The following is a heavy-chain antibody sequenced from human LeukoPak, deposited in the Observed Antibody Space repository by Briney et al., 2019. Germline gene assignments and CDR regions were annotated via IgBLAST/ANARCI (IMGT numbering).Heavy chain of an antibody. CDR2: ISAHNGNT. D-gene: IGHD2-2*01. CDR1: GYTFTSYG. V-gene: IGHV1-18*04. Sequence: VASVKVSCKASGYTFTSYGISWVRQAPGQGLEWMGWISAHNGNTNYAQKLQGRVTMTTDTSTSTAYMELRSLRSDDTGVYYCARVAKLSSRIVVVPAALNEAYYYGMDVWGKGTTVTVSS. CDR3: ARVAKLSSRIVVVPAALNEAYYYGMDV. J-gene: IGHJ6*04.